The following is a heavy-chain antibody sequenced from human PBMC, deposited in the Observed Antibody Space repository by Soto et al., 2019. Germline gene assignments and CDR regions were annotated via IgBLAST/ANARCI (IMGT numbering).Heavy chain of an antibody. J-gene: IGHJ4*02. CDR1: GGSINTFY. D-gene: IGHD5-12*01. V-gene: IGHV4-4*07. CDR2: IFSSGST. CDR3: AREGSYSAYNFAHGIQLWSFDF. Sequence: SETLSLTCTVSGGSINTFYWSWVRQPAGKGLEWIGRIFSSGSTSFNPSLESRVAMSVDTPKNHFSLNLSSVTAADMAVYYCAREGSYSAYNFAHGIQLWSFDFWGQGALVTVSS.